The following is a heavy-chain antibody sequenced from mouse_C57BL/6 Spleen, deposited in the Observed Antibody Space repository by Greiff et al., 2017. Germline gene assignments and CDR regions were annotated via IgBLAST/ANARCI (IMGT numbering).Heavy chain of an antibody. CDR3: ARKWDAGYFDY. CDR1: GYTFTSYW. Sequence: VQLQQPGAELVKPGASVKLSCKASGYTFTSYWMQWVKQRPGQGLEWIGEIDPYDSYTNYNQKFKGKATLTVDTSSSTAYMQLSSLTSEDSAVYYCARKWDAGYFDYWGQGTTLTVSS. CDR2: IDPYDSYT. D-gene: IGHD1-3*01. V-gene: IGHV1-50*01. J-gene: IGHJ2*01.